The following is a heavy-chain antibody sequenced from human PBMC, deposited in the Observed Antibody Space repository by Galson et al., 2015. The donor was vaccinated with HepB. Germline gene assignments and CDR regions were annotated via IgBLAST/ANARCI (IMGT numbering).Heavy chain of an antibody. CDR3: ARGKPDGYLGYCSSTSCYTLDY. J-gene: IGHJ4*02. Sequence: SVKVSCKASGGTFSSYAISWVRQAPGQGLEWMGGIIPIFGTANYAQKFQGRVTITADESTSTAYMELSSLRSEDTAVYYCARGKPDGYLGYCSSTSCYTLDYWGLGALVTVSS. CDR2: IIPIFGTA. D-gene: IGHD2-2*02. V-gene: IGHV1-69*13. CDR1: GGTFSSYA.